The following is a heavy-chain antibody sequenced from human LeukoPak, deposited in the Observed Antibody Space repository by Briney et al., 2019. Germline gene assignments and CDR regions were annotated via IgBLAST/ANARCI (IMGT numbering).Heavy chain of an antibody. J-gene: IGHJ4*02. V-gene: IGHV4-59*12. Sequence: SETLSLTCTVSGGSISSYYWSWIRQPPGKGLEWIGYIYYSGSTNYNRSLKSRVTISVDTSKNQFSLKLSSVTAADTAVYYCAREGTYDSSGYYLGAFNYWGQGTLVTVSS. CDR1: GGSISSYY. CDR2: IYYSGST. D-gene: IGHD3-22*01. CDR3: AREGTYDSSGYYLGAFNY.